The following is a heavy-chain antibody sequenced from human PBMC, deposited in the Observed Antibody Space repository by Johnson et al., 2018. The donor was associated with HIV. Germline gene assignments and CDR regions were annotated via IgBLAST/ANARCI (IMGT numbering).Heavy chain of an antibody. D-gene: IGHD3-22*01. CDR2: INLNGGSI. CDR1: GFTVTSDY. J-gene: IGHJ3*01. V-gene: IGHV3-20*04. Sequence: VQLVESGGGLVQPGGSLRLSCAASGFTVTSDYMSWVRQAPGKGLEGVSGINLNGGSIGYADSVKGRFTISRDNAKKSLYLQMNTLRAEDTAVYFCARDSSGYYYIPDAFDFWGQGTMVTVSS. CDR3: ARDSSGYYYIPDAFDF.